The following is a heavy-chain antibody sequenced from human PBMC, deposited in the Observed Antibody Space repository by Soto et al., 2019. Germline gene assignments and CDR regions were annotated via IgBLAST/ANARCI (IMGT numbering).Heavy chain of an antibody. CDR2: ISYDGSNK. CDR1: GFTFSSYA. CDR3: ARGGSSGWYYYSGMDV. J-gene: IGHJ6*02. Sequence: GGSLRLSCAASGFTFSSYAMHWVRQAPGKGLEWVAVISYDGSNKYYADSVKGRFNSPRDNSKNTLYLQMNSLRAEDTAVDSCARGGSSGWYYYSGMDVWGQGTTVTVSS. D-gene: IGHD6-19*01. V-gene: IGHV3-30-3*01.